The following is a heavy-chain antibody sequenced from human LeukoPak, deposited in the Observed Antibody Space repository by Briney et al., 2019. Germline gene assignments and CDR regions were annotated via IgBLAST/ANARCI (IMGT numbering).Heavy chain of an antibody. V-gene: IGHV4-39*07. D-gene: IGHD6-13*01. CDR3: ARGGDSSSWDFDY. CDR1: GGSISSSSYY. CDR2: IYYSGST. Sequence: SETLSLTCTVSGGSISSSSYYWGWIRQPPGKGLEWIGSIYYSGSTYYNPSLKSRVTISVDTSKNQFSLKLSSVTAADTAVYYCARGGDSSSWDFDYWGQGTLVTVSS. J-gene: IGHJ4*02.